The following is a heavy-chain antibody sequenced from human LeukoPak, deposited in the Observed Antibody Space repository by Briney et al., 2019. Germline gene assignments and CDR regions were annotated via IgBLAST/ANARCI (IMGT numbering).Heavy chain of an antibody. J-gene: IGHJ4*02. CDR1: GGSFSGYY. CDR2: INHSGST. D-gene: IGHD6-19*01. CDR3: ARNGGSGWYYYFDY. Sequence: SETLSLTCAVYGGSFSGYYWSWIRQPPGKGLEWIGEINHSGSTNYNPSLKSRVTISVDTSKNQFSLKLSSMTAADTAVYYCARNGGSGWYYYFDYWGQGTLVTVSS. V-gene: IGHV4-34*01.